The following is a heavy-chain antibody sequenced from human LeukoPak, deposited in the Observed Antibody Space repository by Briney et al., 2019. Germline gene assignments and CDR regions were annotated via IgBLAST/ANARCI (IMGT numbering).Heavy chain of an antibody. D-gene: IGHD5-18*01. J-gene: IGHJ4*02. CDR2: IIPILGIA. CDR1: GGTFSSYA. V-gene: IGHV1-69*04. Sequence: GASVKVSCKASGGTFSSYAISWVRQAPGQGLEWMGRIIPILGIANYAQKFQGRVTITADKSTSTAYMELSSLRSEDTAVYYCARATFGYSYGYGEKFDYWGQGTLVTVSS. CDR3: ARATFGYSYGYGEKFDY.